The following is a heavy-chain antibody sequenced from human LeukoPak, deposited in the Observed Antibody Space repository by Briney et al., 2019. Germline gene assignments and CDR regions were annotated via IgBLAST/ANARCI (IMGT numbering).Heavy chain of an antibody. CDR3: AKDPPGGSDAFDI. V-gene: IGHV3-9*01. J-gene: IGHJ3*02. Sequence: GGSLRLSCAASGIIFSNYWMHWVRQAPGKGLEWVSGISWNSGSIGYADSVKGRFTISRDNAKNSLYLQMNSLRAEDTALYYCAKDPPGGSDAFDIWGQGTMVTVSS. CDR1: GIIFSNYW. CDR2: ISWNSGSI. D-gene: IGHD1-26*01.